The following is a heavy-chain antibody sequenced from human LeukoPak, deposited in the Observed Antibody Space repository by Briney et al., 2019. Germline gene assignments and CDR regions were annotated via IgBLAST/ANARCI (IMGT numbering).Heavy chain of an antibody. CDR2: ISSSSSTI. CDR1: GFTFSSNS. J-gene: IGHJ6*04. D-gene: IGHD3-10*02. CDR3: AELGITMIGGV. V-gene: IGHV3-48*01. Sequence: GGSLTLSCAASGFTFSSNSLNWDRQAQGKGLEWVSYISSSSSTIYYADSVKGRFTISRDNAKNSLYLQMNSLRAEDTAVYYCAELGITMIGGVWGKGTTVTISS.